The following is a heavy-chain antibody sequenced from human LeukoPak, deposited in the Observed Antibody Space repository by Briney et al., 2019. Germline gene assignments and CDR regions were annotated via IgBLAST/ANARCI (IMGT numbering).Heavy chain of an antibody. CDR3: AKRSQGRGSSWSLGWFDP. J-gene: IGHJ5*02. Sequence: PGGSLRLSCAASGFTFSSYGMHWVRQAPGKGLEWVAFIRYDGSNKYYADSVKGRFTISRDNSKNTLYLQMNSLRAEDTAVYYCAKRSQGRGSSWSLGWFDPWGQGTLVTVSS. D-gene: IGHD6-13*01. CDR1: GFTFSSYG. V-gene: IGHV3-30*02. CDR2: IRYDGSNK.